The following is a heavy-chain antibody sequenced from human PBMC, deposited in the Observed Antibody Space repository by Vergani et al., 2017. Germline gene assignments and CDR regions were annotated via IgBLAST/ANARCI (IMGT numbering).Heavy chain of an antibody. CDR2: IYPGDSDT. CDR1: GYSFTSYW. CDR3: ATTSSSEHYMDV. Sequence: EVQLVQSGAEVKTPGEPLMISCKGSGYSFTSYWIGWVRQLPGKGLEWMGIIYPGDSDTRYSPSFQGQFTISADKSISTSYLQWSSLKVSDTPMSYCATTSSSEHYMDVWGKGTTVTVSS. J-gene: IGHJ6*03. V-gene: IGHV5-51*01. D-gene: IGHD6-6*01.